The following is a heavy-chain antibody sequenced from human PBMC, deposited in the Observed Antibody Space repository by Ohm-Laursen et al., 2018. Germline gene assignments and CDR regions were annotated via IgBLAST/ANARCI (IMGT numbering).Heavy chain of an antibody. V-gene: IGHV3-11*01. CDR2: ITSSGGTI. Sequence: GSLRLSCSASGFSFTDYYMSWIRQAPGKGLEWVAYITSSGGTIYYADSVKGRFTISRDNAKNSLYLQMNSLRAEDTAVYYCAKPGRHRVCYFDYWGQGTLVTVSS. J-gene: IGHJ4*02. CDR3: AKPGRHRVCYFDY. CDR1: GFSFTDYY. D-gene: IGHD1-14*01.